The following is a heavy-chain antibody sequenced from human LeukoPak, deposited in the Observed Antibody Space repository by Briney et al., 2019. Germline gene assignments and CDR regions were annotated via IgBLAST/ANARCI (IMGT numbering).Heavy chain of an antibody. V-gene: IGHV4-59*01. Sequence: SETLSLTCTVSGGSISSYYWSWLRQPPGKGLEWIGYINYRGNTNYNPSLKSRVIISVDTSKIQFSLKLSSVTAADTAVYYCARLRGYYFDYWGQGTLVTVSS. CDR1: GGSISSYY. D-gene: IGHD5-12*01. CDR2: INYRGNT. CDR3: ARLRGYYFDY. J-gene: IGHJ4*02.